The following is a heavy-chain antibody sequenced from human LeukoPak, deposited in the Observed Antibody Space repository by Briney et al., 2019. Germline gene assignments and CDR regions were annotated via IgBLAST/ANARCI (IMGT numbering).Heavy chain of an antibody. V-gene: IGHV4-61*02. D-gene: IGHD3-3*01. CDR2: IYTSGST. CDR3: ARVNYDFWSGYYVFDY. J-gene: IGHJ4*02. Sequence: SETLSLTCTVSGASISSGSYDWSWLRQPAGKGLELIGRIYTSGSTNYNPSLKSRVTISVDTSKNQFSLKLSSVTAADTAVYYCARVNYDFWSGYYVFDYWGQGTLVAVSS. CDR1: GASISSGSYD.